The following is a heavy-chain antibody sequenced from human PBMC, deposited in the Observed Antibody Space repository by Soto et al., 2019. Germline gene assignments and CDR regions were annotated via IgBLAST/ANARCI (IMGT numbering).Heavy chain of an antibody. CDR1: GFAFTHVW. V-gene: IGHV3-15*01. J-gene: IGHJ3*02. CDR3: AADRYCSSNTCPGAFDI. CDR2: IKRKIDGETT. Sequence: EVQLLESGGDLAEPGGSLRLSCAASGFAFTHVWMTWVRQAPGRGMEWVGRIKRKIDGETTNYAAPVKGRFTISRDDSKNTLYLQMNSLKTDDSAVYYCAADRYCSSNTCPGAFDILGQGT. D-gene: IGHD2-2*01.